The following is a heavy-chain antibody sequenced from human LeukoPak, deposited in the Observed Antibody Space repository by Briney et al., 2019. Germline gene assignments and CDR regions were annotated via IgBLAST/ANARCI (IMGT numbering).Heavy chain of an antibody. D-gene: IGHD3-16*01. CDR2: ISDSGGTT. J-gene: IGHJ4*02. V-gene: IGHV3-23*01. Sequence: PGGSLRLSCAASGFTFSSYAMSWVRQAPGKGLEWVSSISDSGGTTFYADSVKGRFTISRDSSKNTLYLQMNSLRAEETAVYYCAKGGGQTFDYWGQGTLVTVSS. CDR1: GFTFSSYA. CDR3: AKGGGQTFDY.